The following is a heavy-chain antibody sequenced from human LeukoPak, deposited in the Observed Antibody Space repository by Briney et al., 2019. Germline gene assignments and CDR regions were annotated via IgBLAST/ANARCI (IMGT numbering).Heavy chain of an antibody. CDR3: ARLQDGYNYFDY. Sequence: PGGSLRLSCAASGFTFSSYAMHWVRQAPGKGLEWVAVISYDGGNKYYADSVKGRFTISRDNSKNTLYLQMNSLRAEDTAVYYCARLQDGYNYFDYWGQGTLVTVSS. D-gene: IGHD5-12*01. J-gene: IGHJ4*02. CDR1: GFTFSSYA. V-gene: IGHV3-30-3*01. CDR2: ISYDGGNK.